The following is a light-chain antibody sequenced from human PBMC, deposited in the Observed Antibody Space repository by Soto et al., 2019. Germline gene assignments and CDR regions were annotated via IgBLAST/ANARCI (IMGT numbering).Light chain of an antibody. CDR3: QQSYSTTIT. Sequence: IQMTQSPSTMSASVGNSVTITCRASQSISSWLAWYQQKPGKAPKLLIYAASSLQSGVPSRFSASGSGTDFTLTISSLKNEDFATYYCQQSYSTTITFGQGTRLEIK. CDR1: QSISSW. V-gene: IGKV1-39*01. CDR2: AAS. J-gene: IGKJ5*01.